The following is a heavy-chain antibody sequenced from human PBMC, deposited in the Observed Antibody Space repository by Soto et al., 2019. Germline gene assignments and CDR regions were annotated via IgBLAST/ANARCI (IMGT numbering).Heavy chain of an antibody. CDR1: GFTLSSYA. D-gene: IGHD3-22*01. J-gene: IGHJ4*02. V-gene: IGHV3-30-3*01. Sequence: QVQLVESGGGVVQPGRSLRLSCAASGFTLSSYAMHWVRQAPGKGLEWVALISYDGSDKDYADSVKGRFTISRDNSRNMLFLQMNSLRAEDTAVYYCARDYYKYYDSSGYYRSPAYWGQGTLVTVSS. CDR2: ISYDGSDK. CDR3: ARDYYKYYDSSGYYRSPAY.